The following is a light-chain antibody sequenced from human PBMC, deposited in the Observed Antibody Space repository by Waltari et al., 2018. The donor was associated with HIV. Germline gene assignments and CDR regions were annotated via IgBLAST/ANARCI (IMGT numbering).Light chain of an antibody. J-gene: IGLJ2*01. Sequence: QAVLTQPPSASASSGQKITLSCSVGDSNVGRHHVYWYHQFPGGAPNLRLYKNKQRSSGVPDRFSGSKYGHAASLTISGLRAEEEGIYVCGVWDDNLRGGFGGGTRLTVL. CDR3: GVWDDNLRGG. CDR2: KNK. V-gene: IGLV1-47*01. CDR1: DSNVGRHH.